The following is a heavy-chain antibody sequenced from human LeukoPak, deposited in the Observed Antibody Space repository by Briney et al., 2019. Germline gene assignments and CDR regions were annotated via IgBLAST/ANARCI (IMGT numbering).Heavy chain of an antibody. CDR3: ARAVSMVRGVMGFGY. V-gene: IGHV4-31*11. CDR1: GGSSRSGDYF. CDR2: IYYSGST. Sequence: SETLSLTCAVSGGSSRSGDYFWSWIRQPPGKGLEWIGYIYYSGSTYYNPSLKSRVTISVDTSKNQFSLKLSSVTAADTAVYYCARAVSMVRGVMGFGYWGQGTLVTVSS. D-gene: IGHD3-10*01. J-gene: IGHJ4*02.